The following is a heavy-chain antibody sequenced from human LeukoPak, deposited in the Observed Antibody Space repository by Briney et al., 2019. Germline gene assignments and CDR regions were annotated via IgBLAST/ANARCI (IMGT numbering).Heavy chain of an antibody. CDR2: ISSDGTNK. CDR3: ARAGYYYTGSDYHNWFDP. D-gene: IGHD2-8*02. V-gene: IGHV3-30*04. J-gene: IGHJ5*02. CDR1: GFTFTDYT. Sequence: LAGGSLRLSCAASGFTFTDYTMHWVRQAPGKGLEWVSFISSDGTNKHYADSVKGRFTLSRDNSKNTLYLQMNSLRSDDTAVYYCARAGYYYTGSDYHNWFDPWGQGILVTDSS.